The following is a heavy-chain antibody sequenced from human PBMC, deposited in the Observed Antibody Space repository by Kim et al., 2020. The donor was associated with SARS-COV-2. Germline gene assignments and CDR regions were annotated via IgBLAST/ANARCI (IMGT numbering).Heavy chain of an antibody. CDR3: AADNIPYDFWSGHSDRYYYYGMDV. CDR1: GFTFTSSA. Sequence: SVKVSCKASGFTFTSSAVQWVRQARGQRLEWIGWIVVGSGNTNYAQKFQERVTITRDMSTSTAYMELSSLRSEDTAVYYCAADNIPYDFWSGHSDRYYYYGMDVWGQGTTVTVSS. CDR2: IVVGSGNT. V-gene: IGHV1-58*01. D-gene: IGHD3-3*01. J-gene: IGHJ6*02.